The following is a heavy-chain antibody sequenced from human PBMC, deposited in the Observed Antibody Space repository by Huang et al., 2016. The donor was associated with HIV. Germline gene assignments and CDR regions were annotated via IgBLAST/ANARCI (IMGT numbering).Heavy chain of an antibody. Sequence: QVQLVQSGAEVKKPGSSVKVSCKASGGTFSSYAISWVRQAPGQGLEWMGGISPIFGTANDAQKVQGRVTITADESTSTAYMELSSLRSEDTAVYYCARVESRRYYDSSGYYYWGQGTLVTVSS. J-gene: IGHJ4*02. D-gene: IGHD3-22*01. CDR3: ARVESRRYYDSSGYYY. CDR2: ISPIFGTA. CDR1: GGTFSSYA. V-gene: IGHV1-69*01.